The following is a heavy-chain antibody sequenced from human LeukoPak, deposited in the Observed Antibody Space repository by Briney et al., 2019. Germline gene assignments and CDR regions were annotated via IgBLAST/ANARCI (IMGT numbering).Heavy chain of an antibody. Sequence: PGGSLSLSCAASGFTFSSYAMHWVRQAPGKGLEYVSAISSNGGSTYYANSVKGRFTISRDNSKNTLYLQMGSLRAEDMAVYYCARVRDYYYYYMDVWGKGTTVTVSS. D-gene: IGHD3-10*01. V-gene: IGHV3-64*01. CDR1: GFTFSSYA. CDR3: ARVRDYYYYYMDV. J-gene: IGHJ6*03. CDR2: ISSNGGST.